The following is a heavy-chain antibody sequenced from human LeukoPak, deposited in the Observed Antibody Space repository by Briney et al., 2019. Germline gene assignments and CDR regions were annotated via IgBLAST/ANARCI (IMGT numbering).Heavy chain of an antibody. Sequence: GGSLRLSCDASGFTVNSYAMNWVRQAPGKGLEWVSVISASGDNTYYADSVKGRFTISRDDSKNTVYLQMNSLRANDTAVYHCAKGGRRHYGDYVAFWGQGTLVTVSS. J-gene: IGHJ4*02. CDR1: GFTVNSYA. V-gene: IGHV3-23*01. CDR3: AKGGRRHYGDYVAF. CDR2: ISASGDNT. D-gene: IGHD4-17*01.